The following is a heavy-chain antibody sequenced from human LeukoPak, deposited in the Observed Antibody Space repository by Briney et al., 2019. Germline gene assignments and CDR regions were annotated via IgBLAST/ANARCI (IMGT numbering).Heavy chain of an antibody. CDR2: IYSGGST. CDR1: GFTFSSYW. V-gene: IGHV3-53*01. CDR3: TKEWFGQFAFDY. J-gene: IGHJ4*02. D-gene: IGHD3-10*01. Sequence: GSLRLSCAASGFTFSSYWMNWVRQAPGKGLEWVSVIYSGGSTFYADSVKGRFTISRDNSENTLSLQLNSLRVEDTAVYYCTKEWFGQFAFDYWGQGTLVTVSS.